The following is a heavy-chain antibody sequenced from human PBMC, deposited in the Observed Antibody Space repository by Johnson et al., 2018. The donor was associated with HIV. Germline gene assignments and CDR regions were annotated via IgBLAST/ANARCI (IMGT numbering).Heavy chain of an antibody. J-gene: IGHJ3*02. CDR2: TSYAGSNK. CDR1: GFTFSSYD. V-gene: IGHV3-30*04. Sequence: QVQLVESGGGVVQPGRSLRLSCAASGFTFSSYDIHWVRQAPGKGLEWVAGTSYAGSNKDYADSVKGRFTISRDNSKITLYLQMNSLRAEDTAVYYCASSAFDIWDQGTMVTVSS. CDR3: ASSAFDI.